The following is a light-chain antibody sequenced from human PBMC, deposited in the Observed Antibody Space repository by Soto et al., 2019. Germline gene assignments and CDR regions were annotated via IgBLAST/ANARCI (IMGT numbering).Light chain of an antibody. J-gene: IGLJ1*01. CDR1: SSDVGGYNY. CDR3: CSYAGSPRYV. CDR2: DVS. V-gene: IGLV2-11*01. Sequence: QSALTQPRSVSGSPGQSVTISCTGTSSDVGGYNYVSWYQQHPGKAPKVMIYDVSERPSGVPDRFSGSKSGNTASLTISRLQAEDEADYYCCSYAGSPRYVFGTGPKVTVL.